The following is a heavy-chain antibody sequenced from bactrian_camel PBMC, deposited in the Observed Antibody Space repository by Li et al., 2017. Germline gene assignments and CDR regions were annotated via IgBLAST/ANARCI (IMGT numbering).Heavy chain of an antibody. D-gene: IGHD7*01. V-gene: IGHV3S61*01. CDR3: AADPQWWHLMANYNY. CDR2: IDRIGGII. CDR1: GVNVIHVC. Sequence: HVQLVESGGDPVQAGGSLRLSCRVSGVNVIHVCLGWFRQAQGKEREAVARIDRIGGIIWYSDSAKGRFTISKDNSERILYLQIDSLKPEDTATYYCAADPQWWHLMANYNYWGQGTQVTVS. J-gene: IGHJ4*01.